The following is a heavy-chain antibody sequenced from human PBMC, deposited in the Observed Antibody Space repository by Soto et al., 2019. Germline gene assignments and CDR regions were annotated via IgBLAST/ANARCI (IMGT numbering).Heavy chain of an antibody. CDR3: TRDYLERDIVLVPAATPDYYYYGMDV. V-gene: IGHV3-49*05. CDR1: GFTFGDYA. J-gene: IGHJ6*02. Sequence: EVQLVESGGGLVKPGRSLRLSCTASGFTFGDYAMSWFRQAPGKGLEWVGFIRSKAYGGTTEYAASVKGRFTISRDDSKSIAYLXXNXLXXEDTAVYYCTRDYLERDIVLVPAATPDYYYYGMDVWGQGTTVTVSS. CDR2: IRSKAYGGTT. D-gene: IGHD2-2*01.